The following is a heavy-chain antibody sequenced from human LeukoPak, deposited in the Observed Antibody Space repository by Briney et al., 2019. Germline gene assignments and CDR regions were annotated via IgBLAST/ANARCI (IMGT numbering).Heavy chain of an antibody. CDR1: GYSFTSYW. CDR2: IYPGDSDT. Sequence: GESLKISCKGSGYSFTSYWIGWVRQMPGKGLEWMGIIYPGDSDTRYSPSFQGQVTISADKSISTAYLQWSSLKASDTAMYYCARRAYCSSTSCYGFDPWGQGTLVTVSS. CDR3: ARRAYCSSTSCYGFDP. V-gene: IGHV5-51*01. J-gene: IGHJ5*02. D-gene: IGHD2-2*01.